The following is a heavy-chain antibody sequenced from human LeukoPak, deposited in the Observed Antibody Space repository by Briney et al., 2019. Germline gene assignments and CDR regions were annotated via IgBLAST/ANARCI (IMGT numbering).Heavy chain of an antibody. CDR2: IYTSGST. Sequence: SETLSLTCTVSGGSISSYYWSWIRQPAGKGLEWIGRIYTSGSTNYNPSLKSRVTMSVDTSKNQFSLKLSSVSAADTAVYYCARALPPPDKYYYDSSGYLTRPPAPYYFDYWGQGTLVTVSS. J-gene: IGHJ4*02. CDR1: GGSISSYY. CDR3: ARALPPPDKYYYDSSGYLTRPPAPYYFDY. D-gene: IGHD3-22*01. V-gene: IGHV4-4*07.